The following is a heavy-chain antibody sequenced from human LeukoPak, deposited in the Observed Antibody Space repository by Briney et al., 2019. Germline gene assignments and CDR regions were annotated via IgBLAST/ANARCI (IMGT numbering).Heavy chain of an antibody. CDR3: ANGGAAAGY. CDR2: IRDDGSNT. D-gene: IGHD6-13*01. CDR1: GFTFSSYG. J-gene: IGHJ4*02. Sequence: GGSLRLSCAASGFTFSSYGMHWVRQAPGKGLEWVAFIRDDGSNTYYADSVKGRFTISRDDSKNTLYLQMNSQRAEYTSVYYCANGGAAAGYWGQGTLVTVSS. V-gene: IGHV3-30*02.